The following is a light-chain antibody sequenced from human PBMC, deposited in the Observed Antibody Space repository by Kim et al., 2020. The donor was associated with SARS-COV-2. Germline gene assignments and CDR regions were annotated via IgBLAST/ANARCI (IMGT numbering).Light chain of an antibody. V-gene: IGLV3-1*01. CDR2: RDD. J-gene: IGLJ1*01. CDR3: QAWDSNTGYV. Sequence: SPGQTASVTCSGDTLRDNYAYWYQQKPGQSPVLVIYRDDKRPSGIPGRFSGSNSGNTATLTISETQAMDEADYYCQAWDSNTGYVFGTGTKVTVL. CDR1: TLRDNY.